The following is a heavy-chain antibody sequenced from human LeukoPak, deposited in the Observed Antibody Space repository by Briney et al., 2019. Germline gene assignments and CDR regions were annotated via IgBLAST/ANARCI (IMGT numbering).Heavy chain of an antibody. CDR1: GYSFTSYW. Sequence: GESLKISCTGSGYSFTSYWISWVRQMPVQGLEWMGRIEPSDSYTKYSPSFQGHVTIAADKSISTAYLQWSSLKASDTAMYYCARRPPDHYDILTGFTYYYGMDVWGQGTTVTVSS. CDR2: IEPSDSYT. J-gene: IGHJ6*02. D-gene: IGHD3-9*01. CDR3: ARRPPDHYDILTGFTYYYGMDV. V-gene: IGHV5-10-1*01.